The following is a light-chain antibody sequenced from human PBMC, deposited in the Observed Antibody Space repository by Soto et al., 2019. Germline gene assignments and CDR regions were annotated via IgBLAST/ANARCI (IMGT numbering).Light chain of an antibody. CDR1: QNISRY. CDR3: RQYKISSWT. CDR2: AAC. J-gene: IGKJ1*01. V-gene: IGKV1-39*01. Sequence: DRVTITCRTSQNISRYLNWYQEKPGEAPKDLIYAACSLESGGPSRFSGSGSGTHFTLTISSLQPDDVATYYCRQYKISSWTFGQGHK.